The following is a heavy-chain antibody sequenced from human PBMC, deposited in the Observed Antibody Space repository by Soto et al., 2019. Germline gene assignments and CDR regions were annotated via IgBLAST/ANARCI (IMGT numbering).Heavy chain of an antibody. J-gene: IGHJ4*02. CDR2: INQGGSVK. D-gene: IGHD1-1*01. V-gene: IGHV3-7*03. CDR1: GFALSPYW. Sequence: LRLSCEASGFALSPYWMSWVRQAPGNGLEWVASINQGGSVKHYVDSVRGRFTISRDNAKNSLFLQMNSLSAEDTAVYFCARLTEAVTTFVYWGQGTPVTVSS. CDR3: ARLTEAVTTFVY.